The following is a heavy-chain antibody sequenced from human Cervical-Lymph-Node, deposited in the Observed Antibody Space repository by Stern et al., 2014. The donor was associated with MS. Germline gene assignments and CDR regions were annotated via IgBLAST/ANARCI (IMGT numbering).Heavy chain of an antibody. Sequence: VQLQQSGAEVKKPRASVEVSCRASGYTFTDYYVHWVRQAPGQGLEWMGWIHPNSGGTSSAQKFQGRVTMTRDTSITTAYLELKRLRSDDTAVYYCARGPYDTSGSYYLDYWGQGTLVTVSA. V-gene: IGHV1-2*02. CDR2: IHPNSGGT. D-gene: IGHD3-22*01. J-gene: IGHJ4*02. CDR3: ARGPYDTSGSYYLDY. CDR1: GYTFTDYY.